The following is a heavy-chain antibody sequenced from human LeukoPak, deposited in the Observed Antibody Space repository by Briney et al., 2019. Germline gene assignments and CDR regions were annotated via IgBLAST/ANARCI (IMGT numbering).Heavy chain of an antibody. J-gene: IGHJ6*02. Sequence: VKVSCKASGYSFTSCAINWVRQAPGQGLEWMGWISAYNGNTDYAQKLQDRVTMTTDTATSTAYMELRSLTSDDTAVYYCARDPLRSTWSTYYNALDVWGQGTTVTVSS. CDR3: ARDPLRSTWSTYYNALDV. V-gene: IGHV1-18*01. CDR1: GYSFTSCA. D-gene: IGHD6-13*01. CDR2: ISAYNGNT.